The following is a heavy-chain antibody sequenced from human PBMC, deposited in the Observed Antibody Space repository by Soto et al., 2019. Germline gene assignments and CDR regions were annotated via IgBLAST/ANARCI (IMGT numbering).Heavy chain of an antibody. D-gene: IGHD3-3*01. J-gene: IGHJ5*02. CDR3: ARGQRFSDWFDP. CDR2: ICSSGST. Sequence: SETLSLTCTVPGGTISGYYWTWIRQSAGGGLEWIGRICSSGSTNYNPSLKSRVTISLDTSMNHFSLRLSSVTAADTAVYYCARGQRFSDWFDPWGQGTLVTVSS. V-gene: IGHV4-4*07. CDR1: GGTISGYY.